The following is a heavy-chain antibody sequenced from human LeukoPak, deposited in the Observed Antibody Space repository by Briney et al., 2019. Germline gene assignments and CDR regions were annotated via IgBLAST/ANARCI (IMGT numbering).Heavy chain of an antibody. CDR3: ARDALRDDAFDI. Sequence: GGSLRLSCKASGFTFSSYHMNWVRQAPGKGLEWVSSISSSSVYTQYADSVKGRITISRDNGKNSLYLQMNSLTAEDTALYYCARDALRDDAFDIWGQGTMVTVSS. J-gene: IGHJ3*02. CDR1: GFTFSSYH. V-gene: IGHV3-21*04. CDR2: ISSSSVYT.